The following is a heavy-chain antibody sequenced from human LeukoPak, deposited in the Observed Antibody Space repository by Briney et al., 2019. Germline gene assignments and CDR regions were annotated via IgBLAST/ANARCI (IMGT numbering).Heavy chain of an antibody. V-gene: IGHV3-49*04. Sequence: PGGSLRLSCATSGFTFSSYAMSWVRQAPGKGLEWVGFIRSKAYGGTTEYAASVKGRFTISRDDSKSIAYLQMNSLKTEDTAVYYCTRWFGELSGPVDAFDIWGQGTMVTVSS. J-gene: IGHJ3*02. CDR1: GFTFSSYA. CDR3: TRWFGELSGPVDAFDI. CDR2: IRSKAYGGTT. D-gene: IGHD3-10*01.